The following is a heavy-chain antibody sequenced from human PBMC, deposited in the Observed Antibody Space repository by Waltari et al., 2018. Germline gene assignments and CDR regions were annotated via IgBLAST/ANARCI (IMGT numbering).Heavy chain of an antibody. CDR2: ISYDGSNK. J-gene: IGHJ4*02. CDR1: GFTFSSYA. V-gene: IGHV3-30*01. CDR3: AAGWGMTTVTTWDY. Sequence: QVQLVESVGGVVQPGRSLRLSCAASGFTFSSYAMPWVRQAPGKGLEWVAVISYDGSNKYYADSLKGRFTISRDNSKNTLYLQMNSLRAEDTAVYYCAAGWGMTTVTTWDYWGQGTLVTVSS. D-gene: IGHD4-17*01.